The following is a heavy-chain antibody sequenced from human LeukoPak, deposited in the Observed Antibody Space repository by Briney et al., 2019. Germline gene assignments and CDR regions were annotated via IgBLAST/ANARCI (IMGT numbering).Heavy chain of an antibody. CDR3: TRRRAYGDYPPYYYGMDV. Sequence: GESLKISCKGSGYSFTSYWIGWVRQLPGKGLEWMGIIYPGGSDTRYSPSFQGQVTISADKSINTAYLQWSSLKASDTAIYYCTRRRAYGDYPPYYYGMDVWGQGTTVTVSS. CDR2: IYPGGSDT. D-gene: IGHD4-17*01. J-gene: IGHJ6*02. V-gene: IGHV5-51*01. CDR1: GYSFTSYW.